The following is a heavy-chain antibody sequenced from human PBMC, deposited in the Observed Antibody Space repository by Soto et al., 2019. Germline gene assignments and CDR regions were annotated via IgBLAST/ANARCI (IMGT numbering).Heavy chain of an antibody. V-gene: IGHV4-30-4*01. CDR2: IHNSGTS. CDR3: VREERIAAPQLDY. J-gene: IGHJ4*02. D-gene: IGHD6-6*01. Sequence: SETLSLTCTVSGGSIKSSYYHWSWTRQSPAKGLEWIGYIHNSGTSFYNPSLRGRVTVTLDTSRSQFSLTLASVTAADTAVYYCVREERIAAPQLDYWGQGIPVAVCS. CDR1: GGSIKSSYYH.